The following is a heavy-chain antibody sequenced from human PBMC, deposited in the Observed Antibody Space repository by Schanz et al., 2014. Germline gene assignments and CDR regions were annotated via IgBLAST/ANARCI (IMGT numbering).Heavy chain of an antibody. V-gene: IGHV1-2*02. CDR3: ARARYTGYDCSGY. CDR1: GYSFTEYF. J-gene: IGHJ4*02. D-gene: IGHD5-12*01. CDR2: INPNSGET. Sequence: QVQLVQSGPAVKKPGASMKVSCLASGYSFTEYFLHWVRQAPGQGLEWMGWINPNSGETNYEQKFKVRVTLTSDASSSTAFLELSGLTSDDTATYFCARARYTGYDCSGYWGQGTLLIVSS.